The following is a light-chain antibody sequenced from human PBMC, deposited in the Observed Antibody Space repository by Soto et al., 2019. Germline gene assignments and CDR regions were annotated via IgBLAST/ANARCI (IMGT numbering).Light chain of an antibody. CDR3: SSYTSSSTSVV. J-gene: IGLJ2*01. CDR1: SSDVGGYNY. Sequence: QSALTQPASVSGSPGQSITISCTGTSSDVGGYNYVSWYQQHPGKAPKLMIYEVSNRPSGVSNRFSDSKSGNTASLTISGLQAEDEADYYCSSYTSSSTSVVFGGGTQLTVL. V-gene: IGLV2-14*01. CDR2: EVS.